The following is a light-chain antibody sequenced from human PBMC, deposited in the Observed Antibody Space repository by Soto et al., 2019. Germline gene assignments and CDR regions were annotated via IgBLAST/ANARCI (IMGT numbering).Light chain of an antibody. Sequence: EIVMTHSPATLSVSPGERTTLYCRPSQSVSTILAWYQQKPGQAPRLLIYGASTRATGIPVRFSGSGSGTEFTLTISSLQSEDFAVYYCKQYDKWPPSFGSGTKV. J-gene: IGKJ1*01. CDR1: QSVSTI. CDR2: GAS. V-gene: IGKV3-15*01. CDR3: KQYDKWPPS.